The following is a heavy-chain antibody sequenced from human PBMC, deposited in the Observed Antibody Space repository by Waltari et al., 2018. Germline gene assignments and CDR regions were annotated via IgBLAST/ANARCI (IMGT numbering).Heavy chain of an antibody. Sequence: QVQLVQSGAEVKKPGASVKVSCKASGYTFTSYGISWVRQAPGQGLEWMGWINPDNGNTKYIERRQGRVTWTTDTSTNTAYMELRSLRSDDTAMYYCARGVEMAAWADRWGQGTLVTVSS. V-gene: IGHV1-18*01. J-gene: IGHJ4*02. CDR3: ARGVEMAAWADR. CDR1: GYTFTSYG. D-gene: IGHD2-15*01. CDR2: INPDNGNT.